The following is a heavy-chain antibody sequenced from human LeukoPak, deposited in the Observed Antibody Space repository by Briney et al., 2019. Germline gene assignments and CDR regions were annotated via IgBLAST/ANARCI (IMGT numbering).Heavy chain of an antibody. D-gene: IGHD6-13*01. CDR1: GGSISSGGYY. J-gene: IGHJ6*02. CDR3: ATTGKAAAGNGNYGMDV. Sequence: SETLSLTCTVSGGSISSGGYYWSWIRQHPGKGLEWIGYIYYSGSTNYNPSLKSRVTISVDKSKNQFSLKLSSVTAADTAVYYCATTGKAAAGNGNYGMDVWGQGTTVTVSS. V-gene: IGHV4-31*09. CDR2: IYYSGST.